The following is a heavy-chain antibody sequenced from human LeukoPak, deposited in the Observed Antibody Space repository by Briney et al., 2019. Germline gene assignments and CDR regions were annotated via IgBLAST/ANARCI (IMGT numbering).Heavy chain of an antibody. D-gene: IGHD3-22*01. V-gene: IGHV4-4*09. CDR3: ASSPHYYDSSGYHYPSCDY. CDR2: IYTSGST. Sequence: SETLSLTCTVSGGSISSYYWSWIRQPPGKGLEWIGYIYTSGSTNYNPSLKSRVTISVDTSKNQFSLKLSSVTAADTAVYYCASSPHYYDSSGYHYPSCDYWGQGTLLTVSS. J-gene: IGHJ4*02. CDR1: GGSISSYY.